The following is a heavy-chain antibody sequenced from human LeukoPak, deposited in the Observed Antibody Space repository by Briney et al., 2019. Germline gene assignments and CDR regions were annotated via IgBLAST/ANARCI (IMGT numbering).Heavy chain of an antibody. CDR3: AREQSGTRGWYTVDY. Sequence: GGSLRLSCAASGFTFSTYAITWVRQGPGKGLEWVSAIRPDGDRTYYANSVRGRFTISRDNSKDAVYLQINGLRVEDTAVHYCAREQSGTRGWYTVDYWGQGTLVTVSS. CDR2: IRPDGDRT. V-gene: IGHV3-23*01. D-gene: IGHD6-19*01. CDR1: GFTFSTYA. J-gene: IGHJ4*02.